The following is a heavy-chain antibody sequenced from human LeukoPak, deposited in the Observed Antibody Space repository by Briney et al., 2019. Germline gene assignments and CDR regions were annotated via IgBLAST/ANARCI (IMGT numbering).Heavy chain of an antibody. D-gene: IGHD4-23*01. CDR3: AKDGGEGYGGPPFDY. Sequence: GGSLRLSCVASGFTFSTYTMNWIRQAPGKGLEWVSGSIGSGGSAFYADSVKGRFSISRDTSKNTLFLHMNSLRAEDTAVYYCAKDGGEGYGGPPFDYWGQGTLVTVSS. J-gene: IGHJ4*02. CDR2: SIGSGGSA. CDR1: GFTFSTYT. V-gene: IGHV3-23*01.